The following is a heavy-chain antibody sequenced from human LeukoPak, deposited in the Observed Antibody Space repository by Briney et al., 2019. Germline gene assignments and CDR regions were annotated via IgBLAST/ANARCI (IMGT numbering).Heavy chain of an antibody. V-gene: IGHV1-69*05. CDR1: GGTFSSYA. J-gene: IGHJ4*02. Sequence: SVKVSCKASGGTFSSYAISWVRQAPGQGLEWMGGIIPIFGTANYAQKFQGRVTITTDESTSTAYMELSSLRSEDTAVYYCANSPDYDSSGSPVDYWGQGTLVTVSS. CDR2: IIPIFGTA. CDR3: ANSPDYDSSGSPVDY. D-gene: IGHD3-22*01.